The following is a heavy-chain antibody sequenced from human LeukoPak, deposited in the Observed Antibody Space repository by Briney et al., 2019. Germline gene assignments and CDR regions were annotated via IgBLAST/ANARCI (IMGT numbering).Heavy chain of an antibody. V-gene: IGHV3-9*01. CDR1: GFTFDDYA. CDR2: ISWNSGSI. CDR3: AKEELDAFDI. J-gene: IGHJ3*02. Sequence: PGGSLRLSCAASGFTFDDYAMHWVRQAPGKGLEWVSGISWNSGSIGYADSVKGRFTISRDNAKNSLHLQMNSLRAEDTALYYCAKEELDAFDIWGQGTMVTVSS. D-gene: IGHD1-7*01.